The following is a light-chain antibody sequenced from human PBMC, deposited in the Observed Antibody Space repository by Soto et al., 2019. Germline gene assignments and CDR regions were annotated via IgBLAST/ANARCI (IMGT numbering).Light chain of an antibody. CDR3: QQYVSYPLT. CDR2: KAS. Sequence: DIPMTQSPSTLSASVGDRVTITCRASQSVSAWLAWYQHKPGKAPKILIYKASSLQSGVPSRFRGSGSGTEFTLTISSLQPDDFATYYCQQYVSYPLTFGGGTKVETK. J-gene: IGKJ4*01. V-gene: IGKV1-5*03. CDR1: QSVSAW.